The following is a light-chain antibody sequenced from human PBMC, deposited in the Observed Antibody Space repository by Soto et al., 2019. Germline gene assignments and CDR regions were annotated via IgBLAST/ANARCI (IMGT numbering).Light chain of an antibody. J-gene: IGLJ1*01. V-gene: IGLV2-14*01. Sequence: QSVLTQPASVSGSPGQSITVSCTGTRSDVGGYNYVSWYQQHPGKAPKVMIYDVSKRPSGVSNRFSGSKSGNTASLTISGLQAEDEADYYCNSYTSSSTLPDVFGTGTQLTVL. CDR1: RSDVGGYNY. CDR3: NSYTSSSTLPDV. CDR2: DVS.